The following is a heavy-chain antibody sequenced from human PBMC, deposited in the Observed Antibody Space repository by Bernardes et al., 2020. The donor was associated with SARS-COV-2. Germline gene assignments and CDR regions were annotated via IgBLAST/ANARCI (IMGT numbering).Heavy chain of an antibody. CDR3: AGERGYCSGGSCFFDY. J-gene: IGHJ4*02. V-gene: IGHV4-4*07. D-gene: IGHD2-15*01. CDR2: IYTSGST. Sequence: SETLSLTCTVSGGSISSYYWSWIRQPAGKGLEWIGRIYTSGSTNYNPSLKSRVTMSVDTSKNQFSLKLSSVTAADTAVYYCAGERGYCSGGSCFFDYWGEGTLVTVAS. CDR1: GGSISSYY.